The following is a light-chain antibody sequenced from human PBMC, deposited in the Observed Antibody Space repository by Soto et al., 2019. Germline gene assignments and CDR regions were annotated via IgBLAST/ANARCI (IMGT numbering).Light chain of an antibody. Sequence: AIQMTQSPSSLSASVGDRVIITCRASQGIGNDLGWYQQKPGKAPVLLIYDSSSLHSGVPSRFSGSGSGTDFTLTISSLQPEDFATYYCLQDDSYPRTFGQGTKLEI. J-gene: IGKJ2*01. CDR3: LQDDSYPRT. CDR1: QGIGND. CDR2: DSS. V-gene: IGKV1-6*01.